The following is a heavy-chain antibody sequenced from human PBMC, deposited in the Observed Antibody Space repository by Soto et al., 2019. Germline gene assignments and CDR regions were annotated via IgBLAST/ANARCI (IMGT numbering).Heavy chain of an antibody. Sequence: GGSLRLSSAASGFTFSSCAMSWVGQAPGKGLEWVSAISGSGGSTYYADSVKGRFTISRDNSKNTLYLQMNSLRAEDTAVYYCAKASLRFLEWLLLSGFDYWGQGTRVTVS. CDR3: AKASLRFLEWLLLSGFDY. V-gene: IGHV3-23*01. J-gene: IGHJ4*02. D-gene: IGHD3-3*01. CDR2: ISGSGGST. CDR1: GFTFSSCA.